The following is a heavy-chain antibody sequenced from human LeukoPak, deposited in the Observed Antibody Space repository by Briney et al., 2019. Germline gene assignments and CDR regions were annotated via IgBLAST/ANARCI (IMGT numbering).Heavy chain of an antibody. D-gene: IGHD3-10*01. CDR2: ISSLGGST. CDR3: AKVGEPYGSGSYYVDY. J-gene: IGHJ4*02. CDR1: GFTFSSYA. Sequence: PGGSLRLSCAASGFTFSSYAMHWVRQAPGKGLEYVSAISSLGGSTYYANSVKGRFTISRDNSKNTLYLQLNSLRADDTAVYYCAKVGEPYGSGSYYVDYWGQGTLVTVSS. V-gene: IGHV3-64*01.